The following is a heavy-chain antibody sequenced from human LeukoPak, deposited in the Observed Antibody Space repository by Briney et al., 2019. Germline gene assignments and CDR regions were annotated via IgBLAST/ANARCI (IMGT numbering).Heavy chain of an antibody. J-gene: IGHJ4*02. D-gene: IGHD4-23*01. Sequence: SETLSLTCAVYGGSFSGYCWSWIRQPPGKGLEWIGEINHSGSTNYNPSLKSRVTISVDTSKNQFSLKLSSVTAADTAVYYCARTTSFYGGKRKFGDYWGQGTLVTVST. CDR3: ARTTSFYGGKRKFGDY. CDR1: GGSFSGYC. CDR2: INHSGST. V-gene: IGHV4-34*01.